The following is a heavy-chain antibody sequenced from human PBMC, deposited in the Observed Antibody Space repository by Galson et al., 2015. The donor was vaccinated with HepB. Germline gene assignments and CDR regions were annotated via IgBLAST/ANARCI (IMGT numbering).Heavy chain of an antibody. D-gene: IGHD4-17*01. CDR1: GYSFTSYW. CDR3: ARRANPVGHPLTTVTTGAFDI. V-gene: IGHV5-51*03. Sequence: QSGAEVKKPGESLKISCKGSGYSFTSYWIGWVRQMPGKGLEWMGIIYPGDSDTRYSPSFQGQVTISADKSISTAYLQWSSLKASDTAMYYCARRANPVGHPLTTVTTGAFDIWGQGTMVTVSS. J-gene: IGHJ3*02. CDR2: IYPGDSDT.